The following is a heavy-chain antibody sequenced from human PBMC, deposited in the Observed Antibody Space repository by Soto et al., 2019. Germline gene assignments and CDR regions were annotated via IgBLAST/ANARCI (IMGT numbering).Heavy chain of an antibody. D-gene: IGHD3-10*01. V-gene: IGHV1-18*04. J-gene: IGHJ5*02. Sequence: ASVKVSCKASGYTFTSYGISWVRQAPGQGLEWMGWISAYNGNTNYAQKLQGGVTMTTDTSTSTAYMELRSLRSDDTAVYYCAREKGLLWFGELSQKNWFDPWGQGTLVTVSS. CDR3: AREKGLLWFGELSQKNWFDP. CDR2: ISAYNGNT. CDR1: GYTFTSYG.